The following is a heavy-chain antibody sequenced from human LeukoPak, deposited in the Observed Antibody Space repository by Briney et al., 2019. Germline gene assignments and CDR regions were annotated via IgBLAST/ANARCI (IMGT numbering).Heavy chain of an antibody. Sequence: SETLSLTCTVSGGSISEDYWSWIRQPPGMGLEWIGYVSHSGFNKSNGDITNYNPSLESRITTSRDTSKNQFSLKLSSVTAADTAVYYCASSSRDSSGWSYYFDYWGQGTLVTVSS. J-gene: IGHJ4*02. CDR1: GGSISEDY. CDR3: ASSSRDSSGWSYYFDY. CDR2: VSHSGFNKSNGDIT. V-gene: IGHV4-59*08. D-gene: IGHD6-19*01.